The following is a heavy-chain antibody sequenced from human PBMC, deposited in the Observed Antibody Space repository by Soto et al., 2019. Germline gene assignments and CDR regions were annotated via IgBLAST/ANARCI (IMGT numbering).Heavy chain of an antibody. J-gene: IGHJ4*02. CDR2: ISGSSSNI. Sequence: QVQLVESGGGLVKPSGSLRLSCVASGFSFSDYYMSWVRQAPGTGLEWISYISGSSSNIYYADSVKGRFTISRDNAENSVVLQMNNLRAEDTGRYYCAKMTSSGWYDPVFHWGQGTLVTVSS. D-gene: IGHD6-19*01. CDR3: AKMTSSGWYDPVFH. CDR1: GFSFSDYY. V-gene: IGHV3-11*01.